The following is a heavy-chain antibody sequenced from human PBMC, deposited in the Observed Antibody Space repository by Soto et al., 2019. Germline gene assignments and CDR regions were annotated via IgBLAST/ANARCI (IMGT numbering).Heavy chain of an antibody. CDR1: GFSLTNGVG. J-gene: IGHJ4*02. CDR2: IYWDDDK. CDR3: AHIDPEIVTVGGHGGFDY. Sequence: QITLKESGPTLVRPPQPLTLTCTFSGFSLTNGVGVGWIPQPPGKALEWLALIYWDDDKRYSPSLKNRLIITKDTSKNQVVLTMTNVGPVDTATYFCAHIDPEIVTVGGHGGFDYWGQGTLVTVSS. V-gene: IGHV2-5*02. D-gene: IGHD5-12*01.